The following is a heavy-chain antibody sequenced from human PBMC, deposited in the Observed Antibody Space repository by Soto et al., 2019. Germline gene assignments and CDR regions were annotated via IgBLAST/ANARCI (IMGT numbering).Heavy chain of an antibody. CDR2: IITIFATA. CDR1: EGTFSSYA. Sequence: SLKVYSKTSEGTFSSYAISWERQAPGQGHNWMGGIITIFATANYAQKFQGRGTITADESTSPANTDLSRLRSEDTALYYCASPNYYDSSGPNPYYYYGMDVWGQGTTVTVSS. J-gene: IGHJ6*02. V-gene: IGHV1-69*13. D-gene: IGHD3-22*01. CDR3: ASPNYYDSSGPNPYYYYGMDV.